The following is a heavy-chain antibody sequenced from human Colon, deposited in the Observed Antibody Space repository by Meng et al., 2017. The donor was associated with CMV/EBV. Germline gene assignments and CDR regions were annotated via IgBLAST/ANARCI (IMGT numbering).Heavy chain of an antibody. V-gene: IGHV3-21*01. CDR1: GFTFSSYA. J-gene: IGHJ5*02. CDR2: ISSSSSYI. D-gene: IGHD2-2*02. Sequence: GGSLRLSCAASGFTSGFTFSSYAMNWVRQAPGKGLEWVSSISSSSSYIYYADSVKGRFTISRDNAKNSLYLQMNSLRAEDTAVYYCAILEGTVVPAAIGDWFDPWGQGTLVTVSS. CDR3: AILEGTVVPAAIGDWFDP.